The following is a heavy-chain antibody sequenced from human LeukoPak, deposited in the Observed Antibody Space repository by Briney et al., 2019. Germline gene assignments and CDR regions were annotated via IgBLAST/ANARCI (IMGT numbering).Heavy chain of an antibody. CDR1: GGSISSYY. CDR3: ARARADILTGYLFDY. Sequence: PSETLSLTCTVSGGSISSYYWSWIRQPPGKGLEWIGYIYYSGSTNYNPSLKSRVTISVDTSKNQFSLKLSSVTAADTAVYYCARARADILTGYLFDYWGQGTLVTVSS. D-gene: IGHD3-9*01. CDR2: IYYSGST. J-gene: IGHJ4*02. V-gene: IGHV4-59*01.